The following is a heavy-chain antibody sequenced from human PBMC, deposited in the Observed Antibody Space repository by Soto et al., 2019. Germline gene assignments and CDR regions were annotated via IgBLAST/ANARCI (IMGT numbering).Heavy chain of an antibody. CDR1: GFTSGNYD. J-gene: IGHJ4*02. V-gene: IGHV3-23*01. Sequence: GGSLRLSCSISGFTSGNYDMKWVRQDPGKGREWLSGISGSGLIANYEDSVKGRFTVSRDKPKKNVVVKLTNRTVEDTAIYYCAQTQSFCVPFLWGQGTLVTVSS. D-gene: IGHD6-6*01. CDR2: ISGSGLIA. CDR3: AQTQSFCVPFL.